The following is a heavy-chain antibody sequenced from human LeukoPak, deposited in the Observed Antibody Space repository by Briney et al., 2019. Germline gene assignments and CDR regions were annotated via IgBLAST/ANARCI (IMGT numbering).Heavy chain of an antibody. V-gene: IGHV1-2*02. Sequence: GASVKVCCKASGYTFTGYYMHWVRQAPGQGLEWMGWINPNSGGTTYTQKLQSRVTMTRDTSISTAYMERSRLRSDDTAVYYCARNSYLDCSGGSCYGPLFRYWGQGTLVTVSS. CDR2: INPNSGGT. CDR3: ARNSYLDCSGGSCYGPLFRY. D-gene: IGHD2-15*01. CDR1: GYTFTGYY. J-gene: IGHJ4*02.